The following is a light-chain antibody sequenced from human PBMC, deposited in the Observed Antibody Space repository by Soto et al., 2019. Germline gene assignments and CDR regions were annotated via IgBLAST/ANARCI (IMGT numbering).Light chain of an antibody. CDR1: SSNIGEGFE. J-gene: IGLJ2*01. V-gene: IGLV1-40*01. CDR2: GDN. Sequence: QSVLTQPPSVSGAPGQSVTISCTGSSSNIGEGFEVHWYQQFPGEVPKLLIHGDNNRASGVPDRFSGSKSGTSASLAITGLRPEDEADYYCQSYDSSLSGSEVFGGGTKLTVL. CDR3: QSYDSSLSGSEV.